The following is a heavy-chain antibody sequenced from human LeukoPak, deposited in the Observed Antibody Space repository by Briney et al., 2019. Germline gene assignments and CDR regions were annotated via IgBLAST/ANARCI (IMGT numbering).Heavy chain of an antibody. CDR1: GGSFSGYY. CDR2: INHSGST. V-gene: IGHV4-34*01. J-gene: IGHJ5*02. Sequence: SETLSLTCAVYGGSFSGYYWSWLRQPPGKGLEWIGEINHSGSTNYNPSLKSRVTISVDTSKNQFSLKLSSVTAADTVVYYCARGPLRYFDWPKGIWFDPWGQGTLVTVSS. D-gene: IGHD3-9*01. CDR3: ARGPLRYFDWPKGIWFDP.